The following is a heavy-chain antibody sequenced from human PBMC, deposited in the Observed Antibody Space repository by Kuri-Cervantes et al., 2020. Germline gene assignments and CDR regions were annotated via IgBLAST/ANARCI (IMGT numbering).Heavy chain of an antibody. CDR3: ARVLGSGYDSRSWYFDY. Sequence: ASVKVSCKASGYTFTSYAMHWVRQAPGQRLEWMGWINAGNGNTKYSQKFQGRVTITRDTSASTAYMELSSLRSEDTAVYYCARVLGSGYDSRSWYFDYWGQGTLVTVSS. CDR2: INAGNGNT. CDR1: GYTFTSYA. V-gene: IGHV1-3*01. D-gene: IGHD5-12*01. J-gene: IGHJ4*02.